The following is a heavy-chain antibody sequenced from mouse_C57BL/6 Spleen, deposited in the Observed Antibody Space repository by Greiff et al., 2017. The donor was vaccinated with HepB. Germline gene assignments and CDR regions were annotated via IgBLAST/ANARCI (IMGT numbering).Heavy chain of an antibody. V-gene: IGHV1-62-2*01. CDR2: FYPGSGSI. D-gene: IGHD1-1*01. CDR1: GYTFTEYT. J-gene: IGHJ2*01. CDR3: ARHEDAFYYYGSGPYFDY. Sequence: QVHVKQSGAELVKPGASVKLSCKASGYTFTEYTIHWVKQRSGQGLEWIGWFYPGSGSIKYNEKFKDKATLTADKSSSTVYMELSRLTSEDSAVYFCARHEDAFYYYGSGPYFDYWGQGTTLTVSS.